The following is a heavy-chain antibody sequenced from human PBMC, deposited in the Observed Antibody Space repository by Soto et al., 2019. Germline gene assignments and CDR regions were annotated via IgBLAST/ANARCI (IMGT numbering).Heavy chain of an antibody. CDR3: ARGSSIVVVPAAIMYYYGMDV. CDR1: GGTFSSYA. CDR2: IIPIFGTA. D-gene: IGHD2-2*01. Sequence: LVKVSCKASGGTFSSYAISWVRQAPGQGLEWMGGIIPIFGTANYAQKFQGRVTITADESTSTAYMELSSLRSEDTAVYYCARGSSIVVVPAAIMYYYGMDVWGQGTTVTVSS. J-gene: IGHJ6*02. V-gene: IGHV1-69*13.